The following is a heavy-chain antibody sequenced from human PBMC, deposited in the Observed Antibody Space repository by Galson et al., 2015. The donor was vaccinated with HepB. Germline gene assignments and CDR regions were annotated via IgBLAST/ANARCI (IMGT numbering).Heavy chain of an antibody. J-gene: IGHJ6*02. CDR2: ISDDGSNK. CDR1: GFTFSSYG. CDR3: ARDRAITGKYYYGMDV. Sequence: SLRLSCAASGFTFSSYGMHWVRQAPGKGLEWVAVISDDGSNKYYADSVKGRFTISRDISKNTLYLQMNSLTAEDTAVYYCARDRAITGKYYYGMDVWGQGTTVTISS. V-gene: IGHV3-30*03. D-gene: IGHD1-20*01.